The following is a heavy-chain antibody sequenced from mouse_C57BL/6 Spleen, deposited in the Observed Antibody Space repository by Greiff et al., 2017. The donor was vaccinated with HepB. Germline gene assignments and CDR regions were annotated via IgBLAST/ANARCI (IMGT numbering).Heavy chain of an antibody. J-gene: IGHJ2*01. CDR2: INPYNGDT. D-gene: IGHD2-10*02. V-gene: IGHV1-20*01. CDR1: GYSFTGYF. CDR3: ARPLVSEDYFDY. Sequence: EVQLQQSGPELVKPGDSVKISCKASGYSFTGYFMNWVMQSHGKSLEWIGRINPYNGDTFYNQKFKGKATLTVDKSSSTAYMELRSLTSEDSAVYEYARPLVSEDYFDYWGQGTTLTVSS.